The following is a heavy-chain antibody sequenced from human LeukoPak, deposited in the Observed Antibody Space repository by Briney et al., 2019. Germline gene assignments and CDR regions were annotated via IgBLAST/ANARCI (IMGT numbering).Heavy chain of an antibody. V-gene: IGHV3-49*04. CDR3: TADQFF. Sequence: PGGSLRLSCRASGFTFGDYGMSWVRQAPGKGLEWVGFIGGKASGGTSEYAASVKGRFSISRDDSKSIAYLQKNSLKTEDTAVYYCTADQFFWGQGTLVTVSP. CDR2: IGGKASGGTS. CDR1: GFTFGDYG. J-gene: IGHJ4*02. D-gene: IGHD3-3*01.